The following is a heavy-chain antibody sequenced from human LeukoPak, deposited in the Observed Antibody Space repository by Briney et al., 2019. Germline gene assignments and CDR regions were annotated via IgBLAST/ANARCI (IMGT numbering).Heavy chain of an antibody. CDR2: INPSGGST. J-gene: IGHJ6*03. Sequence: ASVKVSCKASGYTFTSYYMHWVRQAPGQGLEWMGIINPSGGSTSYAQKFQGRVTMTRDMSTSTAYMELSSLRSEDTAVYYCARARGGGIQLWSYYYYYMDVWGKGTTVTVSS. V-gene: IGHV1-46*01. CDR3: ARARGGGIQLWSYYYYYMDV. CDR1: GYTFTSYY. D-gene: IGHD5-18*01.